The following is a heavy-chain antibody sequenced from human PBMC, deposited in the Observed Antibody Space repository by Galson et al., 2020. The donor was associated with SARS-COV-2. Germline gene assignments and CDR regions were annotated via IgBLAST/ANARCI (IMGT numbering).Heavy chain of an antibody. CDR2: IDDSGST. CDR1: GESLYYYY. J-gene: IGHJ6*03. D-gene: IGHD4-17*01. V-gene: IGHV4-34*01. CDR3: ARGLRREGYKGSDYQYYMDV. Sequence: SETLSLTCAVYGESLYYYYWTWIRQPPGKGLEWIGEIDDSGSTEYNVSLKSRVIMSIDMSKRQFFLSLSSVTAADTAVYYCARGLRREGYKGSDYQYYMDVWDKGTTVTVSS.